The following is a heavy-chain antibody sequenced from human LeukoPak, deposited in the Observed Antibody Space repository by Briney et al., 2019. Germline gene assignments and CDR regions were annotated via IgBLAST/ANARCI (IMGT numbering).Heavy chain of an antibody. Sequence: PGGSLRLSCAASGFTFSSYNMNWVRQAPGKGLEWVSYISTGRSTIYYADSVKGRFTISRDNAKNSLYLQMDGLRAEDTAVYYCARDRDFYESKAFDYWGQGTLVTVSS. D-gene: IGHD3-22*01. V-gene: IGHV3-48*01. CDR3: ARDRDFYESKAFDY. CDR1: GFTFSSYN. J-gene: IGHJ4*02. CDR2: ISTGRSTI.